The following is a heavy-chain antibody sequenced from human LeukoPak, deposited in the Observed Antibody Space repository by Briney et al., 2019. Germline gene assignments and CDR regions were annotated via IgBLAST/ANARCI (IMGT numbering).Heavy chain of an antibody. CDR2: ISWNSGRT. V-gene: IGHV3-9*01. D-gene: IGHD2-2*02. J-gene: IGHJ4*02. CDR1: GFTFDDYA. CDR3: AKDIGYTNGQGIDY. Sequence: PGRSLRLSCATSGFTFDDYAMHWVRQVPGKGLEWVSGISWNSGRTDYADSVKGRFTISRDNAKSSLYLQMNSLRFEDTALYYCAKDIGYTNGQGIDYWGQGTLVTVSS.